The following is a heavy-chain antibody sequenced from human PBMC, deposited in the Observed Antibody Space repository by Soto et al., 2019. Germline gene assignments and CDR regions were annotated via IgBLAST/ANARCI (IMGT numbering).Heavy chain of an antibody. CDR2: ISSSSSTI. Sequence: GGSLRLSCAASGFTFSSYSMNWVRQAPGKGLEWVSYISSSSSTIYYADSVKGRFTISRDNAKNSLYLQMNSLRDEDTAVYYCARDMPAGVYSSGFAFDIWGQGTMVTVSS. J-gene: IGHJ3*02. CDR3: ARDMPAGVYSSGFAFDI. V-gene: IGHV3-48*02. D-gene: IGHD6-19*01. CDR1: GFTFSSYS.